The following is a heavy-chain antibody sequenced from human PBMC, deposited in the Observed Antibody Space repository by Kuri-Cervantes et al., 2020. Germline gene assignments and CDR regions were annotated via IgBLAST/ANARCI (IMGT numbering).Heavy chain of an antibody. CDR1: GYTFTSYY. CDR3: ARARSGAIPGRGIMYFDY. D-gene: IGHD3-10*01. CDR2: INPSGGST. Sequence: ASVKVSCKASGYTFTSYYMHWVRQAPGQGLEWMGIINPSGGSTSYAQKFQGRVTMTRDTSTSTVYTELSSLRSEDTAVYYCARARSGAIPGRGIMYFDYWGQGTLVTVSS. V-gene: IGHV1-46*01. J-gene: IGHJ4*02.